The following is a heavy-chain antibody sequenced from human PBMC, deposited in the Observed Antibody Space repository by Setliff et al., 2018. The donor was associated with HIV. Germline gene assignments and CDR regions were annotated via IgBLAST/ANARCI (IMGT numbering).Heavy chain of an antibody. D-gene: IGHD5-12*01. V-gene: IGHV3-21*04. CDR3: ARVMIGYSGYDAFDY. Sequence: PGGSLRLSCAASGFTFSSYTMNWVRQAPGRGLEWVSSISSSSYYVYYADSVKGRFTISRDNAKNSLYLQMNSLRAEDTAVYYCARVMIGYSGYDAFDYWGQGTLVTVSS. CDR2: ISSSSYYV. J-gene: IGHJ4*02. CDR1: GFTFSSYT.